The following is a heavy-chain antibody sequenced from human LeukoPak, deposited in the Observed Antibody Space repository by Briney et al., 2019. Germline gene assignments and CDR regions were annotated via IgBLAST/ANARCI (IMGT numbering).Heavy chain of an antibody. V-gene: IGHV1-69*05. CDR3: ARDRYCSSTSCYYYGMDV. CDR1: GGTFSSYA. D-gene: IGHD2-2*01. Sequence: GASVKVSCKASGGTFSSYAISWVRQAPGQGLEWMGVIIPIFGTANYAQKFQGRVTITTDESTSTAYMELTSLRSEDTAVYYCARDRYCSSTSCYYYGMDVWGQGTTVTVSS. J-gene: IGHJ6*02. CDR2: IIPIFGTA.